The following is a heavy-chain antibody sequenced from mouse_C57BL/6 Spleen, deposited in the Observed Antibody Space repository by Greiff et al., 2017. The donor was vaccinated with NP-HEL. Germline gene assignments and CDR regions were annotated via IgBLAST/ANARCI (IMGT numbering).Heavy chain of an antibody. Sequence: EVQLQQSGPELVKPGASVKIPCKASGYTFTDYNMDWVKQSHGMSLEWIGDINPNNGGTIYNQKFKGKATLTVDKSSSTAYMELRSLTSEDTAVYYCARRDGYYEGFAYWGQGTLVTVSA. V-gene: IGHV1-18*01. CDR2: INPNNGGT. CDR1: GYTFTDYN. CDR3: ARRDGYYEGFAY. D-gene: IGHD2-3*01. J-gene: IGHJ3*01.